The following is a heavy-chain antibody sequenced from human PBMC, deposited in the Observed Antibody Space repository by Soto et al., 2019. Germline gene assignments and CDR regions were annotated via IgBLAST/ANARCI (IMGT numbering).Heavy chain of an antibody. D-gene: IGHD3-22*01. V-gene: IGHV4-34*01. CDR2: INHSGST. Sequence: PSETLSLTCAVYGGSFSGYYWSWIRQPPGKGLEWIGEINHSGSTNYNPSLKSRVTISVDTSKNQFSLKLSSVTAADTAVYYCARGSSYYYDSSGYYYCCAFEIWGQGTMVTVSS. CDR1: GGSFSGYY. CDR3: ARGSSYYYDSSGYYYCCAFEI. J-gene: IGHJ3*02.